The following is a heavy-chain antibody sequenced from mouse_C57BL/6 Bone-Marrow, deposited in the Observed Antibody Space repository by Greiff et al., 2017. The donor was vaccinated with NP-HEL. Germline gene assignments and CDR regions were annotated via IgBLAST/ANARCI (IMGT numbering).Heavy chain of an antibody. CDR1: GYTSTSYW. Sequence: QVQLQQSGAELAKPGASVKLSCKASGYTSTSYWMHWVKQRPGQGLEWIGYINPSSGYTKYNQKFKDKATLTADKSSSTAYMQLSSLTYEDSAVYYCARRAYYSKVYFDYWGQGTTLTVSS. V-gene: IGHV1-7*01. CDR2: INPSSGYT. D-gene: IGHD2-5*01. CDR3: ARRAYYSKVYFDY. J-gene: IGHJ2*01.